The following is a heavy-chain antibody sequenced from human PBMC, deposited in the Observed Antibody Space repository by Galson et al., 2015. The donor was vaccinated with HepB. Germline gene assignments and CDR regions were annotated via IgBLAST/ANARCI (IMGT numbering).Heavy chain of an antibody. Sequence: CAISGDSVSSNSATWNWIRWSPSRGLERLGRTYYRSKWYRDYAVSVKSRITINPDTSKNQLSLQLNSVTPEDTAVYYCARGPSYFQHWGQGTLVTVSS. V-gene: IGHV6-1*01. CDR2: TYYRSKWYR. CDR1: GDSVSSNSAT. CDR3: ARGPSYFQH. J-gene: IGHJ1*01.